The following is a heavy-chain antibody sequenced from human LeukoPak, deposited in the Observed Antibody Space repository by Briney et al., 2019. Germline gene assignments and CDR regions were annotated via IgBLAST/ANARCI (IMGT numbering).Heavy chain of an antibody. CDR3: ARGHSSGSAYYYYYGMAV. CDR2: IKQDGSEK. J-gene: IGHJ6*02. Sequence: VGSLRLSCAASGFTFSSYWMSWVRQAPGKGLEWVAHIKQDGSEKYYVDSVKGRFTISRDNAKNSLYLQMNSLRAEDTAVYYCARGHSSGSAYYYYYGMAVWGQGTTVTVSS. D-gene: IGHD6-19*01. V-gene: IGHV3-7*01. CDR1: GFTFSSYW.